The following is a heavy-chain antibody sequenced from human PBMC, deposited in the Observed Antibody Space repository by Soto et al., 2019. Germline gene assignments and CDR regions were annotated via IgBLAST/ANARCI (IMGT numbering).Heavy chain of an antibody. J-gene: IGHJ5*02. CDR2: MYYSGTT. Sequence: SETLSLTCTVSGGSISSSDFYWGWLRQTPGKGLEFIGSMYYSGTTYYNPSLKSRVTISVDTSKNQFTLKLISVTAADTAVYYCAVVDSTGNWYDPWGEGALVTVSS. V-gene: IGHV4-39*01. CDR1: GGSISSSDFY. CDR3: AVVDSTGNWYDP. D-gene: IGHD2-15*01.